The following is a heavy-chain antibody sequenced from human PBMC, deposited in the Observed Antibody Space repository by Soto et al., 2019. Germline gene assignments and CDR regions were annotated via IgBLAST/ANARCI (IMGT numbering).Heavy chain of an antibody. D-gene: IGHD5-12*01. CDR2: IYYNDDR. CDR3: AHSDGGYEIVYFDF. J-gene: IGHJ4*02. Sequence: SGPTLVNPTQTLTLTCTFSGFSFTTAGVAVGWIRQTPGGALEWLTLIYYNDDRRFSPSLKTRLTITGDTSKNQVVLSLTNVDPGDTATYFCAHSDGGYEIVYFDFWGPGIPVTVS. CDR1: GFSFTTAGVA. V-gene: IGHV2-5*01.